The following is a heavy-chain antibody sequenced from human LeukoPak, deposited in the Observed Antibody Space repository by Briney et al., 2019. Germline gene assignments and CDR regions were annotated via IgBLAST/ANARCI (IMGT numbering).Heavy chain of an antibody. CDR2: IKQDGSEK. V-gene: IGHV3-7*03. CDR1: GFTFNNSW. J-gene: IGHJ4*02. CDR3: AGDFLF. Sequence: GGSLRLSCAASGFTFNNSWMNWVRQAPGKGLEWVANIKQDGSEKYYIDSVKGRFSISRDNTKNSLYLQINSLRADDTAVYYCAGDFLFWGQGTMVAVSS.